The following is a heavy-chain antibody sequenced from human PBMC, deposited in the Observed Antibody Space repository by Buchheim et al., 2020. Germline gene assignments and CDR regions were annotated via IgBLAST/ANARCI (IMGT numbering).Heavy chain of an antibody. Sequence: QVQLQESGPGLVKPSETLSLTCTVSGGSISSYYWSWIRQPPGKGLEWIGYIYYSGSTNYNPSLKSRVTISVDTSKNQFSLKLSTVTAADTAVYYCARGGNYDIWSGYVKDSYYYGMDVWGQGTT. CDR1: GGSISSYY. J-gene: IGHJ6*02. D-gene: IGHD3-3*01. V-gene: IGHV4-59*01. CDR3: ARGGNYDIWSGYVKDSYYYGMDV. CDR2: IYYSGST.